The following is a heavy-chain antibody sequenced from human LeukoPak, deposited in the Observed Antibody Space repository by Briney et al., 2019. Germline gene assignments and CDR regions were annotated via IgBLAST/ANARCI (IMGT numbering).Heavy chain of an antibody. V-gene: IGHV3-11*06. J-gene: IGHJ4*02. CDR3: ARDSASYGVDY. D-gene: IGHD5-18*01. CDR2: ISSSSSYT. Sequence: GGSPRLSCAASGFTFSDYYMSWIRQAPGKGLGWVSYISSSSSYTNYADSVKGRFTISRDNAKNSLYLQMNSLRAEDTAVYYCARDSASYGVDYWGQGTLVTVSS. CDR1: GFTFSDYY.